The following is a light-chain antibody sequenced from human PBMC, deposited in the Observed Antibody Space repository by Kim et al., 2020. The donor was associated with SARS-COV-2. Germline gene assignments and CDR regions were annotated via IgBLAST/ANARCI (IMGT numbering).Light chain of an antibody. J-gene: IGLJ2*01. V-gene: IGLV3-1*01. CDR2: QVS. CDR3: QAWDSSVV. Sequence: VSVSPGQTASITCSGDKLGDKYACWYQQKPGQPPVLVIYQVSKRPSGIPERFSGSNSGNTATLTISGTQAMDEADYYCQAWDSSVVFGGGTQLTVL. CDR1: KLGDKY.